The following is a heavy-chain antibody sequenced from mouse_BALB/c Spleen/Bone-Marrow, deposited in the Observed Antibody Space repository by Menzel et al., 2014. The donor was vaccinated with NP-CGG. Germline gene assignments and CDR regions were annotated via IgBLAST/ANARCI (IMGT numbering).Heavy chain of an antibody. V-gene: IGHV1S130*01. CDR1: GYTFTNSW. CDR2: IHPNSGNT. J-gene: IGHJ2*01. D-gene: IGHD2-14*01. CDR3: AGHQRYADYFDY. Sequence: QVQLQQPGSVLVRPGASAKLSCKASGYTFTNSWIHWAKQRPGQGLERIGEIHPNSGNTNYNEKFMGKATLPVDTSSSTAYVDLSSLTSDDSAVYYCAGHQRYADYFDYWGQGTTLTVSS.